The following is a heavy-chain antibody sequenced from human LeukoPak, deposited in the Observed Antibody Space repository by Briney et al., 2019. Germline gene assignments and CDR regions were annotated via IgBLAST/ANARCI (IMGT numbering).Heavy chain of an antibody. V-gene: IGHV4-59*01. Sequence: SETLSLTCTVSGGSISSYYWSWIRQPPGKGLEWIGYIYYSGSTNYNPSLKSRVTISVDTSKNQFSLKLSSVTAADTAVYYCARVIPVAPAAIYYYYGMDVWGQGTTVTVSS. CDR3: ARVIPVAPAAIYYYYGMDV. CDR2: IYYSGST. J-gene: IGHJ6*02. CDR1: GGSISSYY. D-gene: IGHD2-2*01.